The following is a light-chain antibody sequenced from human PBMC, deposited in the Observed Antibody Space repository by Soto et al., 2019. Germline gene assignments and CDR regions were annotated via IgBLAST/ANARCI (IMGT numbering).Light chain of an antibody. J-gene: IGKJ1*01. CDR2: GAS. CDR1: QSISIY. V-gene: IGKV1-39*01. Sequence: DIQMTQSPSSLSASVGDRVTITCRASQSISIYLNWYQQTPGKAPKLLIYGASTLQSGVPSRFSSSGSGTDFTLTISSLQPEDFATYYCQQTSSPPWTFGQGTKVEIK. CDR3: QQTSSPPWT.